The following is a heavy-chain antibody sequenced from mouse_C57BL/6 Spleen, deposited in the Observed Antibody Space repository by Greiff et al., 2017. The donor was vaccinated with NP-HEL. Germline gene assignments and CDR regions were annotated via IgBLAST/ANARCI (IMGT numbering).Heavy chain of an antibody. CDR3: ARVYYYGFDY. CDR1: GYTFTDYY. V-gene: IGHV1-76*01. J-gene: IGHJ2*01. D-gene: IGHD1-1*01. Sequence: QVQLKESGAELVRPGASVKLSCKASGYTFTDYYINWVKQRPGQGLEWIARIYPGSGNTYYNEKFKGKATLTAEKSSSTAYMQLSSLTSEDSAVYFCARVYYYGFDYWGQGTTLTVSS. CDR2: IYPGSGNT.